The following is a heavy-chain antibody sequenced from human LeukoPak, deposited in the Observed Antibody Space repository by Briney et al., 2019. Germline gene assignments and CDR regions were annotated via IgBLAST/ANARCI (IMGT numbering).Heavy chain of an antibody. J-gene: IGHJ4*02. CDR2: TNRDGSST. Sequence: GGSLRLSCAASGFTFSTYWFHWVRQAPGEGPVWVSRTNRDGSSTDHADSVRGRFAISRDNAKNSLYLQMNSLRAEDTAVYYCARGQSVFVVVVAAIDYWGQGTLVTVSS. CDR3: ARGQSVFVVVVAAIDY. V-gene: IGHV3-74*01. CDR1: GFTFSTYW. D-gene: IGHD2-15*01.